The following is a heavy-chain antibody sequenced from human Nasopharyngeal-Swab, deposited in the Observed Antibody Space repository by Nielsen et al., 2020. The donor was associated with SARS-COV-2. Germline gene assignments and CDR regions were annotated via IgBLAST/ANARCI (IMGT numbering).Heavy chain of an antibody. J-gene: IGHJ3*02. CDR1: GYSFTSYW. Sequence: GGSLRLSCKGSGYSFTSYWIGWVRQMPGKGLEWMGIIYPGDSDTRYSPSFQGQVTISADKSISTAYLQWSSLKASDTAMYYCASSDIVATFDAFDIWGQGTMVTASS. D-gene: IGHD5-12*01. CDR3: ASSDIVATFDAFDI. CDR2: IYPGDSDT. V-gene: IGHV5-51*01.